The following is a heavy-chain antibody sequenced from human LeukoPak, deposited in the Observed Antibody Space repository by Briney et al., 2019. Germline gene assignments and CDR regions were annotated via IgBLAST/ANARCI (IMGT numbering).Heavy chain of an antibody. CDR1: GGSFSGYY. Sequence: SETLSLTCAVYGGSFSGYYWSWIRQPPGKGLEWIGEINHSGSTNYNPSLKSRVTISVDTSKNQFSLELSSVTAADTAVYYCASRVRYFDWLSQYFQHWGQGTLVTVSS. CDR2: INHSGST. J-gene: IGHJ1*01. CDR3: ASRVRYFDWLSQYFQH. D-gene: IGHD3-9*01. V-gene: IGHV4-34*01.